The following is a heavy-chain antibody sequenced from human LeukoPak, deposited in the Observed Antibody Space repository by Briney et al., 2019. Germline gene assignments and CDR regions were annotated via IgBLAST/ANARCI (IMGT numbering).Heavy chain of an antibody. CDR2: IYYSEST. Sequence: TSETLSLTCTVSGGSISSGDYYWSWIRQPPGKGLEWIGYIYYSESTYYNPSLKSRVTISVDTSKNQFSLKLSSVTAADTAVYYCARSFGVVLDYWGQGTLVTVSS. CDR3: ARSFGVVLDY. CDR1: GGSISSGDYY. D-gene: IGHD3-3*01. V-gene: IGHV4-30-4*08. J-gene: IGHJ4*02.